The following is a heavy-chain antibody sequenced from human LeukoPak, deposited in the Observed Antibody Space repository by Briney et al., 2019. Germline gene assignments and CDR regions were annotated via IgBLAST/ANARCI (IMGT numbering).Heavy chain of an antibody. CDR1: GGSISTSNDY. J-gene: IGHJ4*02. D-gene: IGHD3-22*01. V-gene: IGHV4-39*01. Sequence: KPSETLSLTCSVSGGSISTSNDYWGWIRQPPGNGLEWITNSYYSGRTYYNPSLKSRVTISMDTSKNQFSLKLSSVTAADTAVYSCARLYYYDSSGPPLWGQGTLVTVSS. CDR2: SYYSGRT. CDR3: ARLYYYDSSGPPL.